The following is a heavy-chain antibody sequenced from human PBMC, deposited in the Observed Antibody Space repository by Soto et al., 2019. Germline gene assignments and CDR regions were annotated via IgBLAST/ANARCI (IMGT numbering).Heavy chain of an antibody. Sequence: EVRLVESGGALVQPGRSLRLSCAASGFSFDDYAMHWVRLVPGKGLEWIARISWGSKYIDYADSLKGRFTVSRDNAKESLFLQMDSLRSEDTALYYCAKDRFCSGGACSGGFDSWGRGTLVTVSS. CDR2: ISWGSKYI. CDR3: AKDRFCSGGACSGGFDS. J-gene: IGHJ4*02. D-gene: IGHD2-15*01. CDR1: GFSFDDYA. V-gene: IGHV3-9*01.